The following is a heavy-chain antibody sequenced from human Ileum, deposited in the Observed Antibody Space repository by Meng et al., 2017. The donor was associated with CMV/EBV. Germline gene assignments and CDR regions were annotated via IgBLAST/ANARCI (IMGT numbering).Heavy chain of an antibody. J-gene: IGHJ6*02. CDR1: GFTFSTYT. CDR3: ARETTYGFWRGSYTSCYYGMDV. D-gene: IGHD3-3*01. CDR2: ISSSSSST. V-gene: IGHV3-48*04. Sequence: GGSLRLSCAASGFTFSTYTMNWVRQAPGKALEWVSYISSSSSSTYYADSVKGRFTISGDNAQNSVFLQMNSLRAEDTAVYYCARETTYGFWRGSYTSCYYGMDVWGQGTTVTVSS.